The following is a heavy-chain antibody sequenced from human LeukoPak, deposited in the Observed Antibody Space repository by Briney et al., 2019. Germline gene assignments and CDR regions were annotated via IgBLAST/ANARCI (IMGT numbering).Heavy chain of an antibody. Sequence: PSETLSLTCTVSGGSISSSSYYWGWIRQPPGKGLEWIGSIYYSGSTYYNPSLKSRVTISVDTSKNQFSLKLSSVTAADTAMYYCARLDYDYSGGIFDPWGQGTLVTVSS. CDR2: IYYSGST. J-gene: IGHJ5*02. CDR1: GGSISSSSYY. CDR3: ARLDYDYSGGIFDP. V-gene: IGHV4-39*07. D-gene: IGHD2-15*01.